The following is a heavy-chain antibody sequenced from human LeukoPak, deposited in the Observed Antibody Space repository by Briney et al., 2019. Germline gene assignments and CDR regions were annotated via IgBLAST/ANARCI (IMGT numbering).Heavy chain of an antibody. J-gene: IGHJ2*01. D-gene: IGHD2-15*01. CDR1: GDSILTRTYY. Sequence: SETLSLTCTVSGDSILTRTYYWGWIRQPPGKGLEWIGYIYYNGTTNYNPSLKSRVTISVDTSKKQFSLKLSSVTAADTAVYYCARHGYCSGANCYPGWYFDLWGRGALVTVSS. CDR2: IYYNGTT. CDR3: ARHGYCSGANCYPGWYFDL. V-gene: IGHV4-61*05.